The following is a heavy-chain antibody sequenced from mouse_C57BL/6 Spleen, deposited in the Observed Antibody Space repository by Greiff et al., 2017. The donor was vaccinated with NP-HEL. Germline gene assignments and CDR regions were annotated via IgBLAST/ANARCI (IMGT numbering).Heavy chain of an antibody. D-gene: IGHD2-3*01. CDR1: GFTFSSYG. CDR2: ISSGGSYT. CDR3: ARQRAYDGYSPWYFDV. V-gene: IGHV5-6*01. Sequence: EVQGVESGGDLVKPGGSLKLSCAASGFTFSSYGMSWVRQTPDKRLEWVATISSGGSYTYYPDSVKGRFTISRDNAKNTLYLQMSSLKSEDTAMYYCARQRAYDGYSPWYFDVWGTGTTVTVSS. J-gene: IGHJ1*03.